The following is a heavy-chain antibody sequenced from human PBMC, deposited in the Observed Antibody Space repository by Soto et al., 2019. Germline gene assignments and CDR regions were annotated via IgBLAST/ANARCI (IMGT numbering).Heavy chain of an antibody. J-gene: IGHJ5*02. V-gene: IGHV1-69*12. CDR1: GGTFSSYA. D-gene: IGHD5-18*01. CDR2: IIPIFGTA. CDR3: ARTNTAMVTGWFDP. Sequence: QVQLVQSGAEVKKPGSSVKVSYKASGGTFSSYAISWVRQAPGQGLEWMGGIIPIFGTANYAQKFQGRVTITADESTSTAYMELSSLRSEDTAVYYCARTNTAMVTGWFDPWGQGTLVTVSS.